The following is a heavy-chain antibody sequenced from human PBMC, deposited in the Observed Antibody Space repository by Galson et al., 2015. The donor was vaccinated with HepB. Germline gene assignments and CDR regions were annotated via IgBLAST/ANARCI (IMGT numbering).Heavy chain of an antibody. Sequence: SVKVSCKASGYTFSFYTIHWVRQAPGQRLEWMGWINAGNGNTRYSEKFQGRVTISRDTSASTVFMELSSLTSEDTALYYCARPAKAITPWDWFDPGGQGTLVTVSS. CDR1: GYTFSFYT. CDR2: INAGNGNT. V-gene: IGHV1-3*01. D-gene: IGHD5-12*01. CDR3: ARPAKAITPWDWFDP. J-gene: IGHJ5*02.